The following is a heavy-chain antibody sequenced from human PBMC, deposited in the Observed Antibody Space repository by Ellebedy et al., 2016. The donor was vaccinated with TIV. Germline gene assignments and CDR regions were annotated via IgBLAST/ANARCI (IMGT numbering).Heavy chain of an antibody. D-gene: IGHD1-26*01. V-gene: IGHV1-2*02. CDR2: INPNSGGT. Sequence: ASVKVSCKASGYTFTGNYMHWVRQAPGQGLEWMGWINPNSGGTNYAQKFQGRVTMTRDTSISTAYMELRRLRSDATAVYYCARRDSSGSYYKFDYWGQGTLVTVSS. CDR3: ARRDSSGSYYKFDY. J-gene: IGHJ4*02. CDR1: GYTFTGNY.